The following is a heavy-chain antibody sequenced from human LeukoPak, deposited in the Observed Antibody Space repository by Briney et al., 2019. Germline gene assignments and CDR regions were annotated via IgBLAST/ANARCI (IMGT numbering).Heavy chain of an antibody. CDR1: GGSISNSY. J-gene: IGHJ3*02. CDR3: ARGICSSTSCYTPAAFDI. D-gene: IGHD2-2*02. V-gene: IGHV4-4*07. CDR2: IHTSGST. Sequence: SETLSLTCTVSGGSISNSYWSWIRQPAGKGLEWIGRIHTSGSTNYNPSLKSRVTMSVDTSKNQFSLKLSSVTAADTAVYYCARGICSSTSCYTPAAFDIWGQGTMVTVSS.